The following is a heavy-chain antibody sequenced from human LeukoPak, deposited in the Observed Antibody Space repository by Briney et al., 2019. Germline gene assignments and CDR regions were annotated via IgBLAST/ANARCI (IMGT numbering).Heavy chain of an antibody. Sequence: SETLSLTCTVSGDSISSSTYYWSWIRQPAGKGLEWIGRINTFGSTNYNPSLKSRVTISVDTSKNQFSLKLSSVTAADTAVYYCARPLAARLRRAFDYWGQGTLVTVSS. D-gene: IGHD2-8*01. CDR1: GDSISSSTYY. CDR2: INTFGST. J-gene: IGHJ4*02. CDR3: ARPLAARLRRAFDY. V-gene: IGHV4-61*02.